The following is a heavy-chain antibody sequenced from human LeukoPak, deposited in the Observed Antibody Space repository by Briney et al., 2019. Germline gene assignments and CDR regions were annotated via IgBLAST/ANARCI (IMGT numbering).Heavy chain of an antibody. V-gene: IGHV1-18*01. CDR1: GYTFTSYG. CDR2: VSNYNGNT. D-gene: IGHD3-3*01. Sequence: ASVKVSCKASGYTFTSYGISWVRQAPGQGLEWMGWVSNYNGNTKYAEKFQGRVTMTTDTSTNTAYMELRSLRSDDTAVYYCARGYKLDDFWSGYSARYYFDYWGQGTLVTVSS. J-gene: IGHJ4*02. CDR3: ARGYKLDDFWSGYSARYYFDY.